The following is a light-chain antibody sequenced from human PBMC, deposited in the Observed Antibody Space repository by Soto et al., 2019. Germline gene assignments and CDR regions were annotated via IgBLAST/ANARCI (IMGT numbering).Light chain of an antibody. CDR1: QSVLYNSNNKNH. Sequence: DFVMTQAPDSLAVSLGERATINCKSIQSVLYNSNNKNHLGWFQQKPGHPPKLLIYGAFFRPSGVPDRFSGSGSGPDFPPTLCRLQADDVAVYYCQKYYSIPFTFRPGTKIEI. CDR3: QKYYSIPFT. J-gene: IGKJ2*01. CDR2: GAF. V-gene: IGKV4-1*01.